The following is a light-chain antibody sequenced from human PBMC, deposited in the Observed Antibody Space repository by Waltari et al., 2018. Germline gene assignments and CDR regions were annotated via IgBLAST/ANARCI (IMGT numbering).Light chain of an antibody. Sequence: SYVLTQPPSVSVAPGQTARITCDGNKIGSKNVHWYQQKPGQAPVLVVYEDGDRPSGIPERFSGSNSGNTATLTISRVDAGDEADYYCQVWDSGSDHYVFGTGTKVTVL. CDR3: QVWDSGSDHYV. CDR1: KIGSKN. J-gene: IGLJ1*01. CDR2: EDG. V-gene: IGLV3-21*02.